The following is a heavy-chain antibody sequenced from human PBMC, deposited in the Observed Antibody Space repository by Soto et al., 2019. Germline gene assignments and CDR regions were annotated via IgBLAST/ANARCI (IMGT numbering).Heavy chain of an antibody. CDR1: GGSFSSYY. Sequence: QVQLQQWGAGLLKPSETLSLTCDVYGGSFSSYYWNWIRQPPGKGLEWLGEINHSGSTNYNPSLESRATISLDTSKPQFSLRLASVTAADTAVYYCARGEGRLVGTWFDPWGQGTLVTVSS. CDR2: INHSGST. J-gene: IGHJ5*02. V-gene: IGHV4-34*01. D-gene: IGHD5-12*01. CDR3: ARGEGRLVGTWFDP.